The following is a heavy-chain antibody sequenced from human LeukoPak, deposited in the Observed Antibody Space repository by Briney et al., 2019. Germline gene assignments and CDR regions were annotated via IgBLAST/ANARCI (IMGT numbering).Heavy chain of an antibody. CDR3: GRDLRGYSGYVDY. D-gene: IGHD1-26*01. V-gene: IGHV4-4*07. CDR1: GDSLNHYY. CDR2: IFTTGST. Sequence: SETLSLTCTVSGDSLNHYYWRWVRQPAGKGLEGIGRIFTTGSTNYNPSLKSRVTMSVDTSKNQFSLKLSSVTAADTAVYYCGRDLRGYSGYVDYWGQGTLVTVSS. J-gene: IGHJ4*02.